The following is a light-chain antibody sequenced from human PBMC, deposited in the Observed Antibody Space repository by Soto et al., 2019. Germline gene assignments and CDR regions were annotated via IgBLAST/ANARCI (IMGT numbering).Light chain of an antibody. Sequence: SALTQPASVSGSPGQSITISCTGTSGDVAIYDLVSWYQQYPGKAPQLIIYEVTKRPSGVSNRFSGSKSGNTASLTISGLQAEDEGDYYCSSYAGTVTLVFGGGTQLTVL. CDR3: SSYAGTVTLV. CDR1: SGDVAIYDL. J-gene: IGLJ7*01. CDR2: EVT. V-gene: IGLV2-23*02.